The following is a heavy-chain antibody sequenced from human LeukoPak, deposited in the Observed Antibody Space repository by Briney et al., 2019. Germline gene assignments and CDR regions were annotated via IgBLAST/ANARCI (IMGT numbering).Heavy chain of an antibody. D-gene: IGHD6-13*01. Sequence: GGSLRLSCAASGFTFSSYEMNWGRQAPGKVLEWVSYISSSGSTIYYADSVKGRFTISRDNAKNSLYLQMNSLRAEDTAVYYCARGGYSSSWYLAKTFDYWGQGTLVTVSS. J-gene: IGHJ4*02. CDR3: ARGGYSSSWYLAKTFDY. V-gene: IGHV3-48*03. CDR2: ISSSGSTI. CDR1: GFTFSSYE.